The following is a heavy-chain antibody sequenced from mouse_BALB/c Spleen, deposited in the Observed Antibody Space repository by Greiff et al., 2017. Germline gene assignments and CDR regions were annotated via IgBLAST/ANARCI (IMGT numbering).Heavy chain of an antibody. J-gene: IGHJ3*01. Sequence: VQLQQSGPGLVKPSQSLSLTCTVTGYSITSDYAWNWIRQFPGNKLEWMGYISYSGSTSYNPSLKSRISITRDTSKNQFFLQLNSVTTEDTATYYCARLRDGYYAPFAYWGQGTLVTVSA. CDR1: GYSITSDYA. CDR3: ARLRDGYYAPFAY. CDR2: ISYSGST. D-gene: IGHD2-3*01. V-gene: IGHV3-2*02.